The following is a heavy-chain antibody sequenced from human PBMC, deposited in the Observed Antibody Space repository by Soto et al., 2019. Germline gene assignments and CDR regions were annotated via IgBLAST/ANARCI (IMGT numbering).Heavy chain of an antibody. Sequence: GGSLRLSCAASGFTVSSNYMSWVRQAPGKGLEWVSVIYSGGSTYYADSVKGRFTISRDNSKNTLYLQMNSLRAEDTAVYYCARGLSRGPYSSSWYGEPPIFDYWGQGTLVTVSS. D-gene: IGHD6-13*01. CDR1: GFTVSSNY. J-gene: IGHJ4*02. CDR2: IYSGGST. CDR3: ARGLSRGPYSSSWYGEPPIFDY. V-gene: IGHV3-66*01.